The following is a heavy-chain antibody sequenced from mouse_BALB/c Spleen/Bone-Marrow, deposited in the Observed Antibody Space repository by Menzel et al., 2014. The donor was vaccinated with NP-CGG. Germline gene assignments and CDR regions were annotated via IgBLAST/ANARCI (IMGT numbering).Heavy chain of an antibody. V-gene: IGHV7-3*02. CDR1: GFTFTDYY. Sequence: EVKLMESGGGLVQPGGSLRLSCATSGFTFTDYYMSWVRQPPGKALEWLGFIRNKANGYTTEYSASVKGRFTISRDNSQSILYLQMNTLRAEDSATYYCARDDAMDYWGQGTSVTVSS. CDR3: ARDDAMDY. CDR2: IRNKANGYTT. J-gene: IGHJ4*01.